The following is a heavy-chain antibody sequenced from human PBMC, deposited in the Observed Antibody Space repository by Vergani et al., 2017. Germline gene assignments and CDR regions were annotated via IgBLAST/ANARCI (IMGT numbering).Heavy chain of an antibody. V-gene: IGHV3-11*01. D-gene: IGHD4-11*01. CDR1: GFSFSDHY. CDR3: ARDHRDYNNCPRTFDS. CDR2: ISNSGNTI. J-gene: IGHJ3*02. Sequence: QVQLVESGGGLVKPGGSLRLSCAASGFSFSDHYMTWIRQAPGKGLEWVSYISNSGNTIEYADSVKGRFSISRDNAKSSLFLQMDSLRAEDTAVYYCARDHRDYNNCPRTFDSWGRGSMVTVSS.